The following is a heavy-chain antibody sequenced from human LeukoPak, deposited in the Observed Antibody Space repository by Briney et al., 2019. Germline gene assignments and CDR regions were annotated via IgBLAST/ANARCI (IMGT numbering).Heavy chain of an antibody. V-gene: IGHV4-30-4*07. Sequence: SETLSLTCAVSGGSISSGGYSWSWIRQPPGKGLEWIGYIYYSGSTYYNPSLRSRVTISVDTSKNQFSLKLSSVTAADTAVYYCARDPHGSRSYGFDYWGQGTLVTVSS. CDR3: ARDPHGSRSYGFDY. J-gene: IGHJ4*02. CDR1: GGSISSGGYS. D-gene: IGHD3-10*01. CDR2: IYYSGST.